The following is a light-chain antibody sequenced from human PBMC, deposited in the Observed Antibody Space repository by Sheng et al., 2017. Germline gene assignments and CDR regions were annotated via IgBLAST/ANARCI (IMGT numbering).Light chain of an antibody. J-gene: IGKJ4*01. CDR2: DAS. V-gene: IGKV3D-15*01. CDR1: QSVNSK. Sequence: EIVMTQSPATLSVSPGERATLSCRASQSVNSKLAWYQQKPGQAPRLVIHDASTRATGVPARFSGRGSGTDFTLTISSLEPEDFATYYCQQYYLTVPLSFGGGTKVEIQ. CDR3: QQYYLTVPLS.